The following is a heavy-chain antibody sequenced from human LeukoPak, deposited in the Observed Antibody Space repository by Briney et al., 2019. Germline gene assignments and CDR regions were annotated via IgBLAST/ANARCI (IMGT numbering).Heavy chain of an antibody. CDR2: INHSGST. J-gene: IGHJ4*02. V-gene: IGHV4-34*01. CDR1: GGSFSGYY. Sequence: SETLSLTCAVYGGSFSGYYWSWIRQPPGKGLEWIGEINHSGSTNYNPSLKSRVTISVDTSKNQFSLKLSSVTAANTAVYYCARHIEVSAPFVLWGQGTLVTVSS. D-gene: IGHD6-19*01. CDR3: ARHIEVSAPFVL.